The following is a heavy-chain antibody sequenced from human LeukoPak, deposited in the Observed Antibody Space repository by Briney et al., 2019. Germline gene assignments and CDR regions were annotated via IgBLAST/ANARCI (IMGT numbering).Heavy chain of an antibody. CDR3: ANFHYDSSGYLGGRFDY. J-gene: IGHJ4*02. CDR1: GFTFSSYG. D-gene: IGHD3-22*01. Sequence: PGGSLRLSCAASGFTFSSYGMSWVRQAPGKGLEWVSAISGSGGSTYYADSVKGRFTISRDNSKNTLYLQMNSLRAEDTAVYYCANFHYDSSGYLGGRFDYWGQGTLVTVSS. V-gene: IGHV3-23*01. CDR2: ISGSGGST.